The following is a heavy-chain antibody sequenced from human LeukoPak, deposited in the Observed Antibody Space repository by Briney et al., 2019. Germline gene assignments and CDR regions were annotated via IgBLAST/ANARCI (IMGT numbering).Heavy chain of an antibody. D-gene: IGHD4-17*01. Sequence: GGSLRLSCAASGFTVRSNYMSWVRQAPGKGLEWVSVIYSGGSTYYADSVKGRFTISRDNSKNTLYLQMNSLRAKATPVYYCAREATVTTGGSYAFDIWGQGTMVTVSS. CDR3: AREATVTTGGSYAFDI. CDR1: GFTVRSNY. CDR2: IYSGGST. V-gene: IGHV3-53*01. J-gene: IGHJ3*02.